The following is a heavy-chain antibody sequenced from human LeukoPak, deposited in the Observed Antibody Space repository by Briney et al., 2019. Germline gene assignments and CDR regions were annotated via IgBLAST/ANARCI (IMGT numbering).Heavy chain of an antibody. D-gene: IGHD5-18*01. CDR1: GYTFTSYA. CDR3: ARELDTAMDPGTGY. V-gene: IGHV7-4-1*02. CDR2: INTNTGNP. J-gene: IGHJ4*02. Sequence: ASVKVSCKASGYTFTSYAMNWVRQAPGQGLEWMGWINTNTGNPTNAQGFTGRFVFSLDTSVSTAYLQISSLKAEDTAVYYCARELDTAMDPGTGYWGQGTLVTVPS.